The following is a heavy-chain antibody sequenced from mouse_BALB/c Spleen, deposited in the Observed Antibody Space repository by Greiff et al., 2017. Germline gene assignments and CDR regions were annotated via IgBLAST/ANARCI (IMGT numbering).Heavy chain of an antibody. Sequence: EVKLVESGGGLVKPGGSLKLSCAASGFTFSSYAMSWVRQSPEKRLEWVAEISSGGSYTYYPDTVTGRFTISRDNAKNTLYLEMSSLRSEDTAMYYWARDGNYAMDYWGQGTSVTVSS. CDR3: ARDGNYAMDY. CDR1: GFTFSSYA. J-gene: IGHJ4*01. CDR2: ISSGGSYT. D-gene: IGHD1-1*02. V-gene: IGHV5-9-4*01.